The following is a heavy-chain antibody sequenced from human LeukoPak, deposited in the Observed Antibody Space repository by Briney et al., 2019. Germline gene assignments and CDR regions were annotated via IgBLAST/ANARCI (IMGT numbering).Heavy chain of an antibody. D-gene: IGHD3-3*01. V-gene: IGHV3-23*01. Sequence: GGSRRLSWAAAGFTFVSYAMSWVRLAPGKGLGWVSSILGSGGGDTTYYADSVQGRFTISRDNSKNTLFLQMYSLRAEDTAIYYCAKEEWLGKMNYFDSWGQGTLVTVSS. CDR2: ILGSGGGDTT. CDR3: AKEEWLGKMNYFDS. CDR1: GFTFVSYA. J-gene: IGHJ4*02.